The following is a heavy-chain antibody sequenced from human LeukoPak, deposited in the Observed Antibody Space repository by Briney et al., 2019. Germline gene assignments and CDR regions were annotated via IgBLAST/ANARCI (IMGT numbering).Heavy chain of an antibody. CDR2: IRYDGSNK. CDR3: ARDRGRRFAFDI. Sequence: GGSLRLSCAASGFTFSSYGMHWVRQAPGKGLEWVAFIRYDGSNKYYADSVKGRFTISRDNSKNTLYLQMNSLRAEDTAVYYCARDRGRRFAFDIWGQGTMVTVSS. CDR1: GFTFSSYG. D-gene: IGHD3-10*01. V-gene: IGHV3-30*02. J-gene: IGHJ3*02.